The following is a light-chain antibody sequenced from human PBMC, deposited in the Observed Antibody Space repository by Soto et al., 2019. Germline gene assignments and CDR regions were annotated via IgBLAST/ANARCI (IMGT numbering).Light chain of an antibody. CDR1: QSVSSY. V-gene: IGKV3-11*01. Sequence: EIVLTQSPATLSLSPGERATLSCRASQSVSSYLAWYQQKPGQAPRLLIYDASNRATGIPARFSGSGSGTDLTLTISSLEPEDFAVYYCQQRSNWPPITVGQGTRLEIK. CDR2: DAS. CDR3: QQRSNWPPIT. J-gene: IGKJ5*01.